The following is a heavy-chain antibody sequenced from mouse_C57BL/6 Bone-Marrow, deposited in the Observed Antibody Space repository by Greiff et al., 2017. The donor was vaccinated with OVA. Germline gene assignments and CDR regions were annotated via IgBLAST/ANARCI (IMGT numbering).Heavy chain of an antibody. CDR1: GFNIKNTS. CDR2: IDPANGNT. V-gene: IGHV14-3*01. CDR3: ARSYYDYGGAWFAY. Sequence: VQLQQSVAELVRPGASVKLSCTASGFNIKNTSMHWVKQRPEQGLEWIGRIDPANGNTKYAPKFQGKATITADTSSNTAYLQLSSLTSEDTAIYYCARSYYDYGGAWFAYWGKGTLVTVSA. D-gene: IGHD2-4*01. J-gene: IGHJ3*01.